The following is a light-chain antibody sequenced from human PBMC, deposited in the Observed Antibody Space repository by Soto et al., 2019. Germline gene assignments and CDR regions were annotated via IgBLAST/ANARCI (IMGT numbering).Light chain of an antibody. V-gene: IGKV1-5*01. Sequence: DIQLTQSPSTLSASVGDSVTITCRASQNVSTSLAWYQHKPGEAPKLLMFDVSNLESGVPSRFSGSGSGTEFTLSIRSLNSDDFATYYCQQYDYSRTFGQGTKLDIK. J-gene: IGKJ1*01. CDR2: DVS. CDR1: QNVSTS. CDR3: QQYDYSRT.